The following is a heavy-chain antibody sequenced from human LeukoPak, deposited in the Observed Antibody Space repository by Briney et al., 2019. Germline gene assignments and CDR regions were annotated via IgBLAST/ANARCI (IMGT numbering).Heavy chain of an antibody. CDR1: GFSFSDNY. J-gene: IGHJ4*02. Sequence: GGSLRLSCAAPGFSFSDNYMDWVRQAPGKGLEWVGRIRNKANSYTTDYAASVRGRFTISRDDSKNPLYLEMNSLKTEDTAVYYCAREYYCRLDYWGRGTLVTVSS. D-gene: IGHD3-10*01. V-gene: IGHV3-72*01. CDR3: AREYYCRLDY. CDR2: IRNKANSYTT.